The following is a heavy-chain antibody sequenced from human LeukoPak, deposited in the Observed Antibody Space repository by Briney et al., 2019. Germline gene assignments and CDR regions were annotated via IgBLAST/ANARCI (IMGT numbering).Heavy chain of an antibody. Sequence: GTSLRLSCAASGFNFGVYGMHWVRQAPGKGLEWVSAISGSGGSTYYADSVKGRFTISRDNSKNTLYLQMNSLRAEDTAVYYCARPIAAAGEFDYWGQGTLVTVSS. V-gene: IGHV3-23*01. D-gene: IGHD6-13*01. CDR3: ARPIAAAGEFDY. CDR2: ISGSGGST. CDR1: GFNFGVYG. J-gene: IGHJ4*02.